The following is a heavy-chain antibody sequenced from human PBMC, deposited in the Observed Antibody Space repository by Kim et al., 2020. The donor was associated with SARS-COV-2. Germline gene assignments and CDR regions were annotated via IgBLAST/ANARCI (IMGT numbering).Heavy chain of an antibody. V-gene: IGHV3-11*06. Sequence: TNYADSVKGRFTISRDNAKNSLYLQMTSLRAEDTAVYYCARAPSVSGMDVWGQGTTVTVSS. D-gene: IGHD3-22*01. CDR2: T. J-gene: IGHJ6*02. CDR3: ARAPSVSGMDV.